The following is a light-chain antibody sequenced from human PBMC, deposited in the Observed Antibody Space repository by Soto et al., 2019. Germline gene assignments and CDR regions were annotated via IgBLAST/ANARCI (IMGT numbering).Light chain of an antibody. CDR3: QHRANWPLT. J-gene: IGKJ4*01. CDR2: AAS. CDR1: QRVSNK. V-gene: IGKV3-11*01. Sequence: EIVLTQSPATLSLSPGERATLSCRASQRVSNKVIWYQQKPGQAPRLLIYAASTRATGIPARFSGSGSGTDFTLTINSLEPEDFAVYYCQHRANWPLTFGRGTRVEIK.